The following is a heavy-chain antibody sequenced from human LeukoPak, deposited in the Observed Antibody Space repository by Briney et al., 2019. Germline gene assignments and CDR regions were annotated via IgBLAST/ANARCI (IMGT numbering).Heavy chain of an antibody. CDR2: IIPILGIA. J-gene: IGHJ4*02. D-gene: IGHD3-22*01. CDR3: ARATITMIVVVTDFDY. Sequence: SVKVSCKASGGTFSSYAISWVRQAPGQGLEWMGRIIPILGIANYAQKFQGRVTITADKSTSTAYMELRSLRSDDTAVYYCARATITMIVVVTDFDYWGQGTLVTVSS. V-gene: IGHV1-69*04. CDR1: GGTFSSYA.